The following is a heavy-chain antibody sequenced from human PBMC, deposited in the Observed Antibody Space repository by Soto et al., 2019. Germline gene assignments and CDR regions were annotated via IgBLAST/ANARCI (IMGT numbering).Heavy chain of an antibody. CDR1: GGSIISYY. J-gene: IGHJ4*02. CDR3: ARDLRLDY. Sequence: QVQLQESGPGLVKPSETLSLPCTDSGGSIISYYWSWIRQPPGKGLEWIGYIYYSGRTNNNHSLKSRLTISVDTSKNQCPLKLSSVTAEDTAVYDCARDLRLDYWGQGTLVTVSS. V-gene: IGHV4-59*01. D-gene: IGHD4-17*01. CDR2: IYYSGRT.